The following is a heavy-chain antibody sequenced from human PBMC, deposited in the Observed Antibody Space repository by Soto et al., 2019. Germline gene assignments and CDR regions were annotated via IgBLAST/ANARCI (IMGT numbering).Heavy chain of an antibody. Sequence: VASVKVSCKASGYTFTSYGISWVRQAPGQGLEWMGWISAYNGNTNYAQKLQGRVTMTTDTSTSTAYMELRSLRSDDTAVYYCARLADGYCSGGSCYYFDYWGQGTLVTVS. CDR2: ISAYNGNT. V-gene: IGHV1-18*01. D-gene: IGHD2-15*01. CDR1: GYTFTSYG. J-gene: IGHJ4*02. CDR3: ARLADGYCSGGSCYYFDY.